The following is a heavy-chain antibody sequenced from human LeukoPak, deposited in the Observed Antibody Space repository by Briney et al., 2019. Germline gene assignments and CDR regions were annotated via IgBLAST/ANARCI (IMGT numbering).Heavy chain of an antibody. V-gene: IGHV3-48*03. CDR2: ISSSGSTI. CDR3: AKNTVTVSGYYFDY. D-gene: IGHD1-26*01. CDR1: GFTFSSYE. Sequence: GGSLRLPCAASGFTFSSYEMNWVRQAPGKGLEWVSYISSSGSTIYYADSVKGRFTISRDNAKNSLYLQMNSLRAEDTAVYYCAKNTVTVSGYYFDYWGQGTLVTVSS. J-gene: IGHJ4*02.